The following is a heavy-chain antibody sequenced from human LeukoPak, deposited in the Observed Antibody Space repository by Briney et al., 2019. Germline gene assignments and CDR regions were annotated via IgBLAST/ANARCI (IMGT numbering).Heavy chain of an antibody. CDR1: GVSISNYY. J-gene: IGHJ5*02. CDR2: ISNSGTT. CDR3: ARHNLYCRGASCYPNWFDP. V-gene: IGHV4-59*08. D-gene: IGHD2-15*01. Sequence: SETLSLTCTVSGVSISNYYWSWIRQPPGKGLEWIAYISNSGTTNYNPSLKSRVTISLDSSKNQISLKLSSVTAADTAVYYCARHNLYCRGASCYPNWFDPWGQGTLVTVSS.